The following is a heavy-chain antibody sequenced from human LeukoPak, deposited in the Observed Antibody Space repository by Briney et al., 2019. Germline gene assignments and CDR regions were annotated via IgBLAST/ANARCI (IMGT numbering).Heavy chain of an antibody. Sequence: GSLRLSCAASGFTFSSYAMSWIRQPPGKGLEWIGEINHSGSTNYNPSLKSRVTISVDTSKNQFSLKLSSVTAADTAVYYCARARGGYCSGGSCYSRRYYFDYWGQGTLVTVSS. CDR1: GFTFSSYA. V-gene: IGHV4-34*01. CDR3: ARARGGYCSGGSCYSRRYYFDY. J-gene: IGHJ4*02. D-gene: IGHD2-15*01. CDR2: INHSGST.